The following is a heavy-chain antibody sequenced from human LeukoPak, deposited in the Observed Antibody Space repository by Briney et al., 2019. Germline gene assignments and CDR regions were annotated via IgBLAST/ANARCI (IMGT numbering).Heavy chain of an antibody. V-gene: IGHV3-30*04. Sequence: GGSLRLSCAASGFTFSSYAMHWVRQAPGKGLGWGAVISYDGSNKYYPDPVKGRFTISRDNSTNTLYLQMNSLGAEDTAVYYCARDEAVVVTARNAFDIWRQGTMVTVSS. D-gene: IGHD2-21*02. J-gene: IGHJ3*02. CDR1: GFTFSSYA. CDR2: ISYDGSNK. CDR3: ARDEAVVVTARNAFDI.